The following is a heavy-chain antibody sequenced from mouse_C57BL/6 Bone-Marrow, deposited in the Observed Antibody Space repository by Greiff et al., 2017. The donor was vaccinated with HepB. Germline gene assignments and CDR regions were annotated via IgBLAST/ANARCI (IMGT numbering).Heavy chain of an antibody. CDR1: GFTFSSYA. V-gene: IGHV5-4*01. CDR3: ARDPPFTTWNYFDY. J-gene: IGHJ2*01. D-gene: IGHD2-12*01. Sequence: EVKLVESGGGLVKPGGSLKLSCAASGFTFSSYAMSWVRQTPEKRLEWVATISDGGSYTYYPDNVKGRFTISRDNAKNNLYLQMSHLKSEDTAMYYCARDPPFTTWNYFDYWGQGTTLTVSS. CDR2: ISDGGSYT.